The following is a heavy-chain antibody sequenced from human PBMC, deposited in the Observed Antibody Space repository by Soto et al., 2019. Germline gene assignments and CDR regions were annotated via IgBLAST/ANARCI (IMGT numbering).Heavy chain of an antibody. V-gene: IGHV4-39*01. CDR1: GGSISSSSYY. J-gene: IGHJ4*02. D-gene: IGHD3-10*01. Sequence: PSETLSLTCTVSGGSISSSSYYWGWIRHPPGKGLEWIGSIYYSGNTYYNLSLKSRVTISVDTSKNQFSLKLSSVTAADTAVYYCASPYGSGSYAFDYWGQGIQVTVSS. CDR2: IYYSGNT. CDR3: ASPYGSGSYAFDY.